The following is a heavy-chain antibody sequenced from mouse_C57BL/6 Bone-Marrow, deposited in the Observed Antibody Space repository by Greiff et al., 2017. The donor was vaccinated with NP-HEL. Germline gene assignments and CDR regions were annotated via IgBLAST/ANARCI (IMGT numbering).Heavy chain of an antibody. J-gene: IGHJ3*01. CDR3: ASEGFAY. V-gene: IGHV1-52*01. CDR1: GYTFTSSW. Sequence: QVQLQQPGAELVRPGSSVKLSCKASGYTFTSSWMQWVKQRPIQGLEWIGNIDPSDSETHYNQNFKDKATLTVDKSSRTAYLQPSSPTSEDAAVYDCASEGFAYRGPGTRVTVSA. CDR2: IDPSDSET.